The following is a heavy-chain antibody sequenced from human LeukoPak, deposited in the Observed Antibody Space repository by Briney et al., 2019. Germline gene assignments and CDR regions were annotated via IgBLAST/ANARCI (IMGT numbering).Heavy chain of an antibody. V-gene: IGHV3-21*01. CDR2: ISSSSSYI. Sequence: GGSLRLSCAVSGFTFSGYDMNWVRQAPGKGLEWVSSISSSSSYIFYADSVKGRFTISRDNAKNSLFLQMNSLRAEDTAMYYCASHFSGSYSFDFWGQGTLVTVSS. D-gene: IGHD1-26*01. CDR3: ASHFSGSYSFDF. J-gene: IGHJ4*02. CDR1: GFTFSGYD.